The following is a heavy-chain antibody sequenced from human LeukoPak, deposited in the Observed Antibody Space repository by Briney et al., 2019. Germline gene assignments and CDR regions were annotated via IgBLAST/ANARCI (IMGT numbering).Heavy chain of an antibody. CDR3: AKGTGEVDY. D-gene: IGHD4-17*01. CDR1: GFTFSSYG. CDR2: IRCDGSNK. V-gene: IGHV3-30*02. Sequence: GGSLRLSCAASGFTFSSYGMHWVRQAPGKGLEWVAFIRCDGSNKYYADSVKGRFTISRDNSKNTLYLQMNSLRAEDTAVYYCAKGTGEVDYWGQGTLVTVSS. J-gene: IGHJ4*02.